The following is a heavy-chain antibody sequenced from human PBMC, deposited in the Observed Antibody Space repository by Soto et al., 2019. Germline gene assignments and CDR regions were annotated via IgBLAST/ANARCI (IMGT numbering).Heavy chain of an antibody. CDR3: ARDQGYYYDSSGYVSDY. Sequence: QVQLVQSGAEVKKPGSSVKVSCKASGGTFSSYTISWVRQAPGQGLEWMGRIIPILGIANYAQKFQGRVTITADKSTSTAYMELSSLRSEDTAVYYCARDQGYYYDSSGYVSDYWGQGTLVTVSS. CDR1: GGTFSSYT. D-gene: IGHD3-22*01. V-gene: IGHV1-69*08. J-gene: IGHJ4*02. CDR2: IIPILGIA.